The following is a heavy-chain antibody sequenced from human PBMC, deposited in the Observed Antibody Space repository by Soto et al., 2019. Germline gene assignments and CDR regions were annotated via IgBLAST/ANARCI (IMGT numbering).Heavy chain of an antibody. V-gene: IGHV3-33*01. CDR2: IWYDGSIK. CDR1: GFTFSTYG. Sequence: PWGSLRLSCAASGFTFSTYGMHWVRQAPGKGLEWVALIWYDGSIKNYADSVKGRFTISRDNSKNTLYLQMNSLRAEDSAAYYCAREYCGTDCYYIPWFDPWGQGTLVTVS. D-gene: IGHD2-21*02. CDR3: AREYCGTDCYYIPWFDP. J-gene: IGHJ5*02.